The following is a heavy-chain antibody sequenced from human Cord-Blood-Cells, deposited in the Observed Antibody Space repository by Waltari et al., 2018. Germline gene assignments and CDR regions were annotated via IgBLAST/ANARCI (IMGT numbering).Heavy chain of an antibody. D-gene: IGHD5-12*01. J-gene: IGHJ4*02. CDR2: IYHSGST. V-gene: IGHV4-38-2*02. Sequence: QVQLQESGPGLVKPSETLSLTCTVSGYSISSGYYWGWIRQPPGKGREWIGSIYHSGSTYYNPSLKSRVTISVDTSKNQFSLKLSSVTAADTAVYYCARGGGHSGYDYDYWGQGTLVTVSS. CDR3: ARGGGHSGYDYDY. CDR1: GYSISSGYY.